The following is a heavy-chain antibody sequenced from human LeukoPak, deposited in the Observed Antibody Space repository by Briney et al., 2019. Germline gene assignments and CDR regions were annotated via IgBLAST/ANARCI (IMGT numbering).Heavy chain of an antibody. D-gene: IGHD1-1*01. Sequence: SETLSLTCTVSGASISTYYWSWIRQSPGKGLEWIGYLYSRGSPDYNPSLKRRVTISVDTSKNHFSLTLSSVTAADTAVYYCARLQPNSGEWAFDIWGQGTMVTVSS. CDR1: GASISTYY. CDR3: ARLQPNSGEWAFDI. V-gene: IGHV4-59*01. J-gene: IGHJ3*02. CDR2: LYSRGSP.